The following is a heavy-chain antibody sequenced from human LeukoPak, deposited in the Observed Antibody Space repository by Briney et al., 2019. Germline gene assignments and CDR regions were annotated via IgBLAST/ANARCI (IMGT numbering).Heavy chain of an antibody. V-gene: IGHV3-30-3*01. Sequence: GGSLRLSCAASGFTSSSYAIHWVRQAPGKGLEWVAVISYDGSNKYYADSAKGRFTISRDNSKNTLYLQMNSLRAEDTAVYYCASLSIVVVPAATLTDYWGQGTLVTVSS. D-gene: IGHD2-2*01. CDR3: ASLSIVVVPAATLTDY. J-gene: IGHJ4*02. CDR1: GFTSSSYA. CDR2: ISYDGSNK.